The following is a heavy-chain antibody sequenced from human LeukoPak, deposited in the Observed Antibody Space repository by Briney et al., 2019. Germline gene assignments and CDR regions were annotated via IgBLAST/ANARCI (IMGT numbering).Heavy chain of an antibody. CDR3: ARDLSGWYLSGQFDY. CDR2: IYYSGST. Sequence: PSEALSLTCTVSGGSISRSSYYWGWIRQPPGKGLEWIGSIYYSGSTYYNPSLKSRVTISVDTSKNQFSLKLSSVTAADTAVYYCARDLSGWYLSGQFDYWGQGTLVTVSS. D-gene: IGHD6-19*01. CDR1: GGSISRSSYY. J-gene: IGHJ4*02. V-gene: IGHV4-39*07.